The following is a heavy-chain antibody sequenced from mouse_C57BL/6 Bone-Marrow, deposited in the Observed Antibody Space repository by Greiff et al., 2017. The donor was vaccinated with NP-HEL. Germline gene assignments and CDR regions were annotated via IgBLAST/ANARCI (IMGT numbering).Heavy chain of an antibody. J-gene: IGHJ1*03. CDR1: GFTFSNYW. Sequence: EVKVEESGGGLVQPGGSMKLSCVASGFTFSNYWMNWVRQSPEKGLEWVAQIRLKSDNYATHYAESVKGRFTISRDDSKSRVYLQLNNLRAEDTGIYYCTVCWSWYFDVWGTGTTVTVSS. V-gene: IGHV6-3*01. CDR2: IRLKSDNYAT. CDR3: TVCWSWYFDV.